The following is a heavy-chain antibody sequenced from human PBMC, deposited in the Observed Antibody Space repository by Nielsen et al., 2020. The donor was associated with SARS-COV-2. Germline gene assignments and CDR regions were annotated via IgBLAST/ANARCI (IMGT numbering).Heavy chain of an antibody. CDR3: ARGKLELRYYGMDV. CDR1: GYTFTNYG. V-gene: IGHV1-18*01. Sequence: ASVKVSCKASGYTFTNYGISWVRQAPGQGLEWMGWISAHNGNTKYVQKLQGRVTMTTDTSTSTAYMELRSLRSDDTAVYYCARGKLELRYYGMDVWGQGTTVTVSS. J-gene: IGHJ6*02. D-gene: IGHD1-7*01. CDR2: ISAHNGNT.